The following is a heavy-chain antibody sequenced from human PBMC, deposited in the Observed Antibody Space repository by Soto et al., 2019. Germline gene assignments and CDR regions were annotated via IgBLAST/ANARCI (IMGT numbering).Heavy chain of an antibody. CDR3: ARMSRTEEEVYHYHSGMAV. D-gene: IGHD2-2*01. Sequence: PSDTLSLTCSVSGDSISTYYWSWIRQPPGKGLEWIGYIYYSGSTNYNPSLKSRVTISQDTSKNQFSLKLSSVTAADTAVYYCARMSRTEEEVYHYHSGMAVWGQGTPVTFSS. CDR1: GDSISTYY. J-gene: IGHJ6*02. CDR2: IYYSGST. V-gene: IGHV4-59*07.